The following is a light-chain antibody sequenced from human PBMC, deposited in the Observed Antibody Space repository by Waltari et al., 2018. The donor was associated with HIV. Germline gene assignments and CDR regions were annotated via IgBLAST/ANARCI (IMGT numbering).Light chain of an antibody. J-gene: IGLJ1*01. CDR2: DDG. Sequence: SYVLTQPPSVSVAPGQTARITCGGNNIGTKSVHWYQHKPGQAPVLVIYDDGDRPSGIPERFSGSQSGNTATLTISRVGVGDEADYYCQVWDSSSDHYVFGSGSKVTV. V-gene: IGLV3-21*02. CDR1: NIGTKS. CDR3: QVWDSSSDHYV.